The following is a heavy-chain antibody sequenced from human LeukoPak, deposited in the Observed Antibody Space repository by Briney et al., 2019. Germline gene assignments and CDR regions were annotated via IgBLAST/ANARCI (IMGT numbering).Heavy chain of an antibody. Sequence: TSETLSLTCTVSGGSISSSSYYWGWIRQPPGKGLEWIGSIYYSGSTYSNPSLKSRVTISVDTSKNQFSLKLSSVTAADTAVYYCARGNWDFDYWGQGTLVTVSS. CDR2: IYYSGST. D-gene: IGHD7-27*01. J-gene: IGHJ4*02. CDR1: GGSISSSSYY. V-gene: IGHV4-39*01. CDR3: ARGNWDFDY.